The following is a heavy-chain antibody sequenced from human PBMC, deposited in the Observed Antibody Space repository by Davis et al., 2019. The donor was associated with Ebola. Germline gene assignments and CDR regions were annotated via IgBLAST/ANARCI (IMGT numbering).Heavy chain of an antibody. CDR3: AKDIFGQFHAYYYYYGLDV. CDR1: GFTFGDYA. CDR2: VSGSGTTT. J-gene: IGHJ6*02. V-gene: IGHV3-23*01. D-gene: IGHD3-10*02. Sequence: PGGSLRLSCTTSGFTFGDYAMTWVRQAPGKGLEWVSAVSGSGTTTGYADSVKGRFTISRDHSKNTLYLQMNSLRAEDTALYYCAKDIFGQFHAYYYYYGLDVWGQGTTVTVSS.